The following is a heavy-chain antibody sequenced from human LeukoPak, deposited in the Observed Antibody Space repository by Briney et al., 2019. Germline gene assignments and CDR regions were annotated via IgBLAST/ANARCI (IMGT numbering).Heavy chain of an antibody. Sequence: QPGRSLRLSCAASGFTFSSYGMHWVRQAPGKWLEWVAVISYDGSNKYYADSVKGRFTISRDNSKNTLYLQMNSLRAEDTAVYYCAKGLMSYYDSSGYLSWGQGTLVTVSS. CDR3: AKGLMSYYDSSGYLS. D-gene: IGHD3-22*01. CDR2: ISYDGSNK. CDR1: GFTFSSYG. V-gene: IGHV3-30*18. J-gene: IGHJ4*02.